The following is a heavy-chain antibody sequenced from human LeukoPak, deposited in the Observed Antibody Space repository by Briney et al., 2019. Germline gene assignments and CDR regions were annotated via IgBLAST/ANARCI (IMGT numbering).Heavy chain of an antibody. CDR3: ARAIRGYFDY. D-gene: IGHD3-10*01. CDR1: GGSFSRDS. V-gene: IGHV4-59*01. CDR2: LYYSGST. Sequence: PSETLSLTCAVYGGSFSRDSWSCIRQPPGQGLEWMGSLYYSGSTYYNPSLMSRVTISVDTSKNQFSLKLSSVTAADTAVYYCARAIRGYFDYWGQGSLVTVSS. J-gene: IGHJ4*02.